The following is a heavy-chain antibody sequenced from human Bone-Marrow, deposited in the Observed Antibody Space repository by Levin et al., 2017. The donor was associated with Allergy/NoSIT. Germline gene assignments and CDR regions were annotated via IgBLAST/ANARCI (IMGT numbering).Heavy chain of an antibody. CDR1: GFTFSNAW. J-gene: IGHJ4*02. Sequence: LSLTCAASGFTFSNAWMSWVRQAPGKGLEWVGRIKSKTDGGTTDYAAPVKGRFTISRDDSKNTLYLQMNSLKTEDTAVYYCTTTSISTLSFDYWGQGTLVTVSS. V-gene: IGHV3-15*01. CDR3: TTTSISTLSFDY. CDR2: IKSKTDGGTT. D-gene: IGHD2-2*01.